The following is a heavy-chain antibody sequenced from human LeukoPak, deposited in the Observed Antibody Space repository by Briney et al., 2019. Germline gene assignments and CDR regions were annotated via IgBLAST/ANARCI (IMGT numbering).Heavy chain of an antibody. CDR2: INPSGGST. CDR1: GYTFTNYY. V-gene: IGHV1-46*01. CDR3: AREGEIGYDLSDY. J-gene: IGHJ4*02. D-gene: IGHD5-12*01. Sequence: ASVKVSCKASGYTFTNYYMNWVRQAPGQGLEWMGIINPSGGSTSYAQKFQGRVTVTRDTSASTVYMELSSLRSEDTAMYYCAREGEIGYDLSDYWGQGTLVTVSS.